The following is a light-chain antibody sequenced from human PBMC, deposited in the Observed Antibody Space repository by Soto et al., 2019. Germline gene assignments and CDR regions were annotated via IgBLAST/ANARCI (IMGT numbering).Light chain of an antibody. Sequence: QAVVTQEPSLTVSPGGTVTLTCASSTGAVTSGYYPNWFQQKPGQAPRALIYSTCNKPSCTPSRVSGSLLGGKAALTLSGVQPEDESEYYCLLFYGGYCVFGGGTKLTVL. CDR3: LLFYGGYCV. J-gene: IGLJ3*02. CDR2: STC. V-gene: IGLV7-43*01. CDR1: TGAVTSGYY.